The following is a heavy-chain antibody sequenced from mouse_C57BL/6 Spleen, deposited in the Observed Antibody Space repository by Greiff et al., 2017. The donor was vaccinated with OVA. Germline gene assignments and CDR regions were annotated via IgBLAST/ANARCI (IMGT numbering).Heavy chain of an antibody. CDR3: ARNVPGGYDDAMDY. CDR2: IWSGGST. Sequence: QVQLQQSGPGLVQPSQSLSITCTASGFSLTSYGVHWVRQSPGKGLEWLGVIWSGGSTDYNAAFISSLSISKDNSKSHVFFKMNSLQADDTAIYYCARNVPGGYDDAMDYWGRGTSVTVSS. D-gene: IGHD2-3*01. CDR1: GFSLTSYG. V-gene: IGHV2-2*01. J-gene: IGHJ4*01.